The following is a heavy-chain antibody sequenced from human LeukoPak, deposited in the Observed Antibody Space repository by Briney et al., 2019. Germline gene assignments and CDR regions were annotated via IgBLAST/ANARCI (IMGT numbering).Heavy chain of an antibody. CDR1: KFIFSYYY. CDR2: ISSSSSYT. J-gene: IGHJ4*02. V-gene: IGHV3-11*06. CDR3: ARTMTTVTTIDY. D-gene: IGHD4-17*01. Sequence: GGSLRLSCAASKFIFSYYYMSWIRQAPGKGLEWVSYISSSSSYTNYADSVKGRFTISRDNAKNSLYLQMNSLRAEETAVYYWARTMTTVTTIDYWGQGTLVTVSS.